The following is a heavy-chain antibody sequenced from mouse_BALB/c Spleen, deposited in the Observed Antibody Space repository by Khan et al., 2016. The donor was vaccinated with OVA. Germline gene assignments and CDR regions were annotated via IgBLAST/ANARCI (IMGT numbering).Heavy chain of an antibody. CDR1: GFTFSSYA. Sequence: EVELVESGGGLVKPGGSLKLSCAASGFTFSSYAMSWVRQTPEKRLEWVATINSDGTYTYYPDSVKGRFTISRDNAKHTMYLQMRILRSEDTAMYYCARHNFGPFAYWGQGTLVTVSA. V-gene: IGHV5-9-3*01. J-gene: IGHJ3*01. CDR2: INSDGTYT. D-gene: IGHD1-3*01. CDR3: ARHNFGPFAY.